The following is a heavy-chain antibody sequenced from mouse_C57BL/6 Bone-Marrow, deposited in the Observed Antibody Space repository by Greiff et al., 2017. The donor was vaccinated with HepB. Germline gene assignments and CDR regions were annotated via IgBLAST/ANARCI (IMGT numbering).Heavy chain of an antibody. CDR3: AINFSMVKRGYYAMDY. J-gene: IGHJ4*01. CDR1: GYTFTSYW. V-gene: IGHV1-74*01. CDR2: IHPSDSDT. Sequence: VQLQQPGAELVKPGASVKVSCKASGYTFTSYWMHWVKQRPGQGLEWIGRIHPSDSDTNYNQKFKGKATLTVDKSSSTAYMQLSSLTSEDSAVYYCAINFSMVKRGYYAMDYWGQGTSVTVSS. D-gene: IGHD2-2*01.